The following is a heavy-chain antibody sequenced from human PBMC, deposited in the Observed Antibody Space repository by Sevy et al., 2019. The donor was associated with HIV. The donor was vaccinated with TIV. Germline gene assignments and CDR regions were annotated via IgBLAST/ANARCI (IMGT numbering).Heavy chain of an antibody. D-gene: IGHD3-10*01. CDR1: GFTFSSYW. J-gene: IGHJ6*02. CDR3: ARHNGAYYYGSGSYYNGPSYYYYYYGMDV. V-gene: IGHV3-7*01. CDR2: IKQDGSEK. Sequence: GGSLRLSCAASGFTFSSYWMSWVRQAPGKGLEWVANIKQDGSEKYYVDSVKGRFTISRDNAKNSLYLQMNSLRAEDTGVYYCARHNGAYYYGSGSYYNGPSYYYYYYGMDVWGQGTTVTVSS.